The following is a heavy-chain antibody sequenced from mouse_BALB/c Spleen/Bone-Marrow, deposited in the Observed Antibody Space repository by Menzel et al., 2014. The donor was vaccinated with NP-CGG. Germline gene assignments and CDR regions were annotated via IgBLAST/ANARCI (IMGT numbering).Heavy chain of an antibody. J-gene: IGHJ3*01. CDR1: GVNIKDTI. CDR3: ARLDLFAY. V-gene: IGHV14-3*02. Sequence: VHLLQPGAALVEPSASVKLSCTPSGVNIKDTIMHWVKSRPEQGPDWIGKIVPANRNTKYDPKFQGKASITADTSSNTAYLQLSGLTSEGTAIYYCARLDLFAYWGQGTLVTVSA. CDR2: IVPANRNT.